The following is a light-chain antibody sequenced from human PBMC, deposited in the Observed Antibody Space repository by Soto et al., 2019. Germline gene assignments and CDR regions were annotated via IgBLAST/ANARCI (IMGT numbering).Light chain of an antibody. Sequence: CPCTLNKYVGDRVTITCRASQSVSVWLAWYQQKAGKARKLLISEASSLKRGVPSRFSGSGSGTDVTLIISSLLSEDHATSYDHQARSRPPWTFGHGTKVDIK. V-gene: IGKV1-5*01. J-gene: IGKJ1*01. CDR2: EAS. CDR3: HQARSRPPWT. CDR1: QSVSVW.